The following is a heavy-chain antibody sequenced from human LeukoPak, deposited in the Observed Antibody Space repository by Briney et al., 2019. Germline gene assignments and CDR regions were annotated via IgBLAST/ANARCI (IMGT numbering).Heavy chain of an antibody. Sequence: GGSLILSCAASGFTFSSYGMHWVRQAPGKGLEWVAVIWYDGSNKYYADSVKGRFTISRDNSKNTLYLQMNSLRAEDTAVYYCARDMCSGGSCYVYYYYGMDVWGKGTTVTVSS. CDR2: IWYDGSNK. CDR1: GFTFSSYG. J-gene: IGHJ6*04. CDR3: ARDMCSGGSCYVYYYYGMDV. D-gene: IGHD2-15*01. V-gene: IGHV3-33*01.